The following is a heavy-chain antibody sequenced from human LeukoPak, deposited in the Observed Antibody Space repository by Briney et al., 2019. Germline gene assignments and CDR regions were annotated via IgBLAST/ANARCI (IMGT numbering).Heavy chain of an antibody. D-gene: IGHD3-9*01. Sequence: PSETLSLTCTVSGGSISSYYWSWIRQPPGKGLEWIGYIYYSGSTNYNPSLKSRVTISVDTSKNQFSLKLSSVTAADTAVYYCARGVLRYRFDYWGQGTLVTVSS. CDR3: ARGVLRYRFDY. CDR2: IYYSGST. V-gene: IGHV4-59*01. J-gene: IGHJ4*02. CDR1: GGSISSYY.